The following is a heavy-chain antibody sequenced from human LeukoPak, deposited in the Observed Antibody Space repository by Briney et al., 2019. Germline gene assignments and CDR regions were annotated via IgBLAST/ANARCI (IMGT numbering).Heavy chain of an antibody. CDR3: ARGLLPYYYGSGPVDY. J-gene: IGHJ4*02. D-gene: IGHD3-10*01. V-gene: IGHV3-21*01. Sequence: GGSLRLSCAASGFTFSSYSMNWVRQAPGKGLEWVSSISSSSSYIYYADSVKGRFTISRDNAKNSLYLQMNSLRAEDTAVYYCARGLLPYYYGSGPVDYWGQGTLVTVSS. CDR2: ISSSSSYI. CDR1: GFTFSSYS.